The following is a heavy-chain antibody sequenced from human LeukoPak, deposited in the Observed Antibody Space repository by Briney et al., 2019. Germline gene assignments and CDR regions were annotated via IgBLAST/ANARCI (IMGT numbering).Heavy chain of an antibody. CDR2: ISYDGSNK. J-gene: IGHJ6*02. D-gene: IGHD3-3*01. Sequence: PGGSLRLSCEASGFTFSTYEMNWVRLAPGKGLEWGAVISYDGSNKYYADSVKGRFTISRDNSKNTLYLQMNSLRAEDTAVYYCAKDLYYDFWSGYSDDYYYYGMDVWGQGTTVTVSS. CDR3: AKDLYYDFWSGYSDDYYYYGMDV. CDR1: GFTFSTYE. V-gene: IGHV3-30*18.